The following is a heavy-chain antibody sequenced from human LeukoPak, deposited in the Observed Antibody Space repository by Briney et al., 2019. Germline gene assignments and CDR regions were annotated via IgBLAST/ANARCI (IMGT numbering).Heavy chain of an antibody. CDR2: ISGSGDST. Sequence: QAGGSLRLSCAASGLTFSTYGMIWVRQAPGEGLEWVSGISGSGDSTYYADSVKGRFTISRDNSKNSLYLQMNSLRAEDTAVYYCAIGTSNADYWGQGTLVTVSS. V-gene: IGHV3-23*01. CDR1: GLTFSTYG. CDR3: AIGTSNADY. D-gene: IGHD1-7*01. J-gene: IGHJ4*02.